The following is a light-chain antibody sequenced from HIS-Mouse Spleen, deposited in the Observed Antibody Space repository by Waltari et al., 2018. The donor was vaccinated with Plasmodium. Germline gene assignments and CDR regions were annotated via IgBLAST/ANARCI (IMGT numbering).Light chain of an antibody. CDR3: QAWDSSTAWV. J-gene: IGLJ2*01. CDR2: QDS. V-gene: IGLV3-1*01. Sequence: SYELTQPPSVSVSPGQTASITCSGDKLGDKYACWYQQKPGQSPVLVTSQDSKRPSGVPERVSGSNSGNTATLTISGTQAMDEADYYCQAWDSSTAWVFGGGTKLTVL. CDR1: KLGDKY.